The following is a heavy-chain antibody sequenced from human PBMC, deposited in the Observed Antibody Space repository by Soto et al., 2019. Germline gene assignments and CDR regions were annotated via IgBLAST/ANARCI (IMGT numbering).Heavy chain of an antibody. CDR3: ARDLSPKYGRVYYDAFDI. V-gene: IGHV3-7*01. J-gene: IGHJ3*02. Sequence: EVQLVESGGGLVQPGGSLRLSCAASGFTFSNYWMTWVRQAPGKGLEWVANMKEDGSEYFYLDSVKGRFTISRDNAKNSLYLEMNNLRAEDTAVYYCARDLSPKYGRVYYDAFDIWGQGTMVTVSS. CDR1: GFTFSNYW. D-gene: IGHD2-21*01. CDR2: MKEDGSEY.